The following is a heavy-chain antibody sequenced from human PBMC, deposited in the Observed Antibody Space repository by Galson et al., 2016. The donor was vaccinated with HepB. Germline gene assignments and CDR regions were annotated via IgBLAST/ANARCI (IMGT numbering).Heavy chain of an antibody. CDR1: GFTLSNYG. V-gene: IGHV3-33*01. CDR2: IWYDGTNK. J-gene: IGHJ6*02. CDR3: ARDLGHCRSTSCDMSVKYGMDV. Sequence: SLRLSCAASGFTLSNYGMHWVRQAPGKGLEWVATIWYDGTNKYYGDSVKGRFTISRDNSKNTLNFQMNSLRAEDTAVYYCARDLGHCRSTSCDMSVKYGMDVWGQGTTVTVAS. D-gene: IGHD2-2*01.